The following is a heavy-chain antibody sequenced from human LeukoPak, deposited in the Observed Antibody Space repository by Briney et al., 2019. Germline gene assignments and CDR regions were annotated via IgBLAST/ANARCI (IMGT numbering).Heavy chain of an antibody. CDR3: ATLGSRGYYYMDV. Sequence: PSETLSLTCTVSGGSISSGTYYWGWIRQPPGKGLEWIGSIYHSGSTYYNPSLKSRVTISVDTSKNQFSLKLSSVTAADTAVYYCATLGSRGYYYMDVWGKGTTVTISS. D-gene: IGHD2-15*01. CDR1: GGSISSGTYY. CDR2: IYHSGST. J-gene: IGHJ6*03. V-gene: IGHV4-39*07.